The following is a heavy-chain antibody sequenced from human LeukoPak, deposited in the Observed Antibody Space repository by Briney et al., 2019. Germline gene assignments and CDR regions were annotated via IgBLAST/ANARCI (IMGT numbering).Heavy chain of an antibody. CDR1: GGSISSYH. D-gene: IGHD1-14*01. CDR3: ARGPIRTFGYGLDV. CDR2: IYTSGNT. J-gene: IGHJ6*02. Sequence: PSETLSLTCTVSGGSISSYHWSWIRQPAGKGLEWIGRIYTSGNTNYTPSLKSRVTMSVDTSKNQISLKVKSVTAADTAVYYCARGPIRTFGYGLDVWGQGTTVTVSS. V-gene: IGHV4-4*07.